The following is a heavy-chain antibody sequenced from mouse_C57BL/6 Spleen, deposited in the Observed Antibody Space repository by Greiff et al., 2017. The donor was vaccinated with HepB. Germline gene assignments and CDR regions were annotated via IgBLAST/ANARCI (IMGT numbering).Heavy chain of an antibody. CDR3: TSTVTGYFDV. CDR1: GFNFSDAW. Sequence: EVMLVESGGGLVQPGGSMKLSCAASGFNFSDAWMDWVRQPPEKGLEWVAEIRNKANNHATYYAESVKGRFTISRDDSKSSVYLQMNSLRAEDTGIYYCTSTVTGYFDVWGTGTTVTVSS. D-gene: IGHD2-13*01. J-gene: IGHJ1*03. V-gene: IGHV6-6*01. CDR2: IRNKANNHAT.